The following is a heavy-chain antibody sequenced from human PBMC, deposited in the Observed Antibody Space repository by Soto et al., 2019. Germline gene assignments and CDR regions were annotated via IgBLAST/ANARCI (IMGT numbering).Heavy chain of an antibody. V-gene: IGHV4-59*01. CDR3: ARGVVGASTGFQH. D-gene: IGHD1-26*01. Sequence: SETLSLTCTVSGGSISSFHWSWIRQPPGKGLEWIGFISNSGSTNYNPSLKSRVTISLDTSKNQFSLKLSSVSAADTAVYYCARGVVGASTGFQHWGQGTLVTVS. CDR2: ISNSGST. CDR1: GGSISSFH. J-gene: IGHJ1*01.